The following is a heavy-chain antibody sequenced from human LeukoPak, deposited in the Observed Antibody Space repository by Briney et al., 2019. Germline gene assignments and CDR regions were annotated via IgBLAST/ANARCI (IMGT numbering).Heavy chain of an antibody. J-gene: IGHJ4*02. CDR2: INQDGGEK. Sequence: GESLRLSCAASGFTFSGSWMSWVRQAPGKGLEWVASINQDGGEKYSLDSVKGRFTISRDNTKGSLYLQMNSLRAEDTAMYYCARYRHLYYWGQGTLVTVSS. CDR3: ARYRHLYY. CDR1: GFTFSGSW. V-gene: IGHV3-7*01. D-gene: IGHD3-16*01.